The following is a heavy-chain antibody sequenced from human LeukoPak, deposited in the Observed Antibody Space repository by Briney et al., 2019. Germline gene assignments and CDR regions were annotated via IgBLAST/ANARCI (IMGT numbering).Heavy chain of an antibody. V-gene: IGHV1-18*01. CDR3: ARDRAGYYGSGSYYNVYYYYYGMDV. D-gene: IGHD3-10*01. J-gene: IGHJ6*02. CDR1: GYMFTSYG. CDR2: ISGLNAKT. Sequence: GASVKVSCKTSGYMFTSYGVSWVRLAPGQGLEWMGWISGLNAKTYSATKFQGRVNMTTETSTRTAYMELRSLRSDDTAVYYCARDRAGYYGSGSYYNVYYYYYGMDVWGQGTTVTVSS.